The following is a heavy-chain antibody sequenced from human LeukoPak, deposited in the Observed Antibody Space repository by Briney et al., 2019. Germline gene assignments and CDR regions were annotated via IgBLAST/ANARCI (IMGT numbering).Heavy chain of an antibody. V-gene: IGHV3-21*01. Sequence: GGSLRLSCAASGFTFSSYSMNWVRQAPGKGLEWVSSISSSSSYIYYADSVKGRFTISRDNAKNSLYLQMNSLRAEDTAVYYCARVPCGGDCHSDRYYYYGMDVWGQGTTVTVSS. CDR2: ISSSSSYI. CDR3: ARVPCGGDCHSDRYYYYGMDV. J-gene: IGHJ6*02. D-gene: IGHD2-21*02. CDR1: GFTFSSYS.